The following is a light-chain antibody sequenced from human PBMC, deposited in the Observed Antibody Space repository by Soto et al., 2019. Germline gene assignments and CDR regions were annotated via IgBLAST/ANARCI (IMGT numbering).Light chain of an antibody. CDR3: HQYNMWPPLI. CDR2: GAS. Sequence: EIVMTQSPATLSVSPGESATLSCRASQSVRSNLAWYQQKYGQAPRLLIYGASTRATGIPARFSGSGSGTEFPLTISSLQSEDFAVYYCHQYNMWPPLIFGGGTKVEIK. J-gene: IGKJ4*01. CDR1: QSVRSN. V-gene: IGKV3-15*01.